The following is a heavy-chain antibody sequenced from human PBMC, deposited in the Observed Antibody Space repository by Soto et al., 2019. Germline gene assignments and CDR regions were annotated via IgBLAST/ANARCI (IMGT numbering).Heavy chain of an antibody. D-gene: IGHD2-21*02. CDR1: GGTFSSYA. J-gene: IGHJ5*01. CDR2: IIPIFGTA. Sequence: SVKVSCKASGGTFSSYAISWVRQAPGQGLEWMGGIIPIFGTANYAQKFQGRVTITADESTSTAYMELSSLRSEDTAVYYCARRAVVTAIESWFDSWCQGTLVTVSS. CDR3: ARRAVVTAIESWFDS. V-gene: IGHV1-69*13.